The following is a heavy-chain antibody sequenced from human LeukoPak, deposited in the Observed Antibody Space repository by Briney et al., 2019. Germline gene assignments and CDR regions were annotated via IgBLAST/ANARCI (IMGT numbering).Heavy chain of an antibody. J-gene: IGHJ4*02. D-gene: IGHD5-24*01. Sequence: GGSLRLSCAASQFTFNNFPMHWVRQAPGKGLEWVATIAYDGTNIFYADSVKGRFTISRDNAKTSLYLQMNSLRAEDTALYYCAKDLGPGSMATSPGFDYWGQGTLVTVSS. V-gene: IGHV3-30-3*01. CDR1: QFTFNNFP. CDR2: IAYDGTNI. CDR3: AKDLGPGSMATSPGFDY.